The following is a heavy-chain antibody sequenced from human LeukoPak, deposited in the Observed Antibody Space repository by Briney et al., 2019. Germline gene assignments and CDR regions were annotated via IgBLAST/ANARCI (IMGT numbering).Heavy chain of an antibody. CDR3: ARGGYYGSGSYYRRVLSYLDY. J-gene: IGHJ4*02. CDR2: INHSGGT. V-gene: IGHV4-34*01. CDR1: GGSFSGYY. Sequence: SETLSLTCAVYGGSFSGYYWSWIRQPPGKGLEWIGEINHSGGTNYNPSLTSRVTISVDTSKNQFSLKLSSVTAADTAVYYCARGGYYGSGSYYRRVLSYLDYWGQGTLVTVSS. D-gene: IGHD3-10*01.